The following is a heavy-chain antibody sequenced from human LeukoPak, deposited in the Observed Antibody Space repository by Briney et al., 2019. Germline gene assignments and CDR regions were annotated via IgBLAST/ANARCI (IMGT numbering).Heavy chain of an antibody. CDR1: GFTFDDYA. CDR2: ISWNSGSI. CDR3: AKDSQWLRFGWYFDL. J-gene: IGHJ2*01. D-gene: IGHD5-12*01. Sequence: GGSLRLSCAASGFTFDDYAMHWVRQAPGKGLEWVSGISWNSGSIGYADSVKGRFTISRDNAKNSLYPQMNSLRAEDTALYYCAKDSQWLRFGWYFDLWGRGTLVTVSS. V-gene: IGHV3-9*01.